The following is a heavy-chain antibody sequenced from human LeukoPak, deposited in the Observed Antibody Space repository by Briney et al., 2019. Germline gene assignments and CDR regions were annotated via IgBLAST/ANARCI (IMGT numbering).Heavy chain of an antibody. CDR1: GFTFSTYW. J-gene: IGHJ4*02. Sequence: PGGSLRLSCAASGFTFSTYWMSWVRQAPGKGLEWVANIKQDGSEIYYVDSVKGRFTISRDNAKNSLYLQMNNLRVEDTAVYYCASLQWVFECWGQGTLVTVSS. CDR3: ASLQWVFEC. V-gene: IGHV3-7*01. D-gene: IGHD6-19*01. CDR2: IKQDGSEI.